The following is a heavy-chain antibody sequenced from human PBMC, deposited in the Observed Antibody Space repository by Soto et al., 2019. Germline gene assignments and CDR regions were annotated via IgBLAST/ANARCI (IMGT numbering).Heavy chain of an antibody. V-gene: IGHV3-30-3*01. CDR3: ARGANSGSYLGYGLDV. D-gene: IGHD1-26*01. J-gene: IGHJ6*02. CDR2: ISYDGDNQ. CDR1: GFTFSNYA. Sequence: VQVVESGGGVVQPGRSLRLSCAASGFTFSNYAVHWVRQAPGKGLEWVSVISYDGDNQYYADSVKGRFTISRDNSKNTLYLQMDSLRAEDTAVYYCARGANSGSYLGYGLDVWGQGTTVTVSS.